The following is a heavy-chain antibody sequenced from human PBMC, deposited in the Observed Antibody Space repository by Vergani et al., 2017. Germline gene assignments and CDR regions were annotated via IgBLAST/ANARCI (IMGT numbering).Heavy chain of an antibody. CDR3: ARAPSIYGSGDNWFDP. Sequence: QVQLVESGGGVVQPGRSLRLSCAASGFTFSSYAMHWVRQAPGKGLEWVSVISYDGSNKYYADSVKGRFTISRDNSKNTLYLQMNSLRSEDTAVYYCARAPSIYGSGDNWFDPWGQGTLVTVSS. V-gene: IGHV3-30-3*01. CDR1: GFTFSSYA. J-gene: IGHJ5*02. D-gene: IGHD3-10*01. CDR2: ISYDGSNK.